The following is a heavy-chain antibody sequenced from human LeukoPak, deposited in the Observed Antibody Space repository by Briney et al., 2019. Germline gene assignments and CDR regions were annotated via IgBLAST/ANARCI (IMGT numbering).Heavy chain of an antibody. D-gene: IGHD2-2*01. CDR3: AKTQRDCSSTSCSRYFGMDV. V-gene: IGHV3-23*01. J-gene: IGHJ6*02. CDR2: ISGGSDST. Sequence: GGSLRLSCAASGFTFSSYALTWVRQAPGKGLEWVSAISGGSDSTLFADSVKGRFTISRDNSKNTLYLQMNSLRAEDTAVYYCAKTQRDCSSTSCSRYFGMDVWGQGTTVTVSS. CDR1: GFTFSSYA.